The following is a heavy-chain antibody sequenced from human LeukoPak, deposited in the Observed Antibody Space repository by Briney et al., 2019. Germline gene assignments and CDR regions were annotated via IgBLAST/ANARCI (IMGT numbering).Heavy chain of an antibody. CDR2: ISDSGDNT. D-gene: IGHD3-3*01. CDR3: AKRSGVVGGYFDY. V-gene: IGHV3-23*01. CDR1: GFTFSNYA. J-gene: IGHJ4*02. Sequence: GESLKISCAASGFTFSNYAMTWVRQAPGKGLEWVATISDSGDNTYYADSVKGRFTISRDNFKNAVDLQMNSLRAEDTAVYYCAKRSGVVGGYFDYWGQGTLVTVAS.